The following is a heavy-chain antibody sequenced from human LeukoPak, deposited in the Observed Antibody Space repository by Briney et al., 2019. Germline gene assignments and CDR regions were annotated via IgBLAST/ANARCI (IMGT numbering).Heavy chain of an antibody. V-gene: IGHV3-7*01. J-gene: IGHJ4*02. CDR3: ATSGWYQGIDY. D-gene: IGHD6-19*01. CDR2: IKQDGSEE. Sequence: PGGSLRLSCAASGFTFSSYWMTWVRQAPGKGLEWVANIKQDGSEEYYVDSVKGRFTISRDNAKNSLYLQMNSLRAEDTAVYYCATSGWYQGIDYWGQGTLVTVSS. CDR1: GFTFSSYW.